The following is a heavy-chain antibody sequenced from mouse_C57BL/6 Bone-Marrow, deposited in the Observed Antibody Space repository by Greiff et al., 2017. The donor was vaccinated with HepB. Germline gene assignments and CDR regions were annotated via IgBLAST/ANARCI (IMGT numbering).Heavy chain of an antibody. CDR3: ASYGYYGSSFYYAMDY. CDR1: GYTFTSYW. J-gene: IGHJ4*01. D-gene: IGHD1-1*01. V-gene: IGHV1-55*01. CDR2: IYPGSGST. Sequence: QVQLQQPGAELVKPGASVKMSCKASGYTFTSYWITWVKQRPGQGLEWIGDIYPGSGSTNYNEKFKSKATLTVDTSSSTAYMQLSSLTSEDSAVYYCASYGYYGSSFYYAMDYWGQGTSVTVSS.